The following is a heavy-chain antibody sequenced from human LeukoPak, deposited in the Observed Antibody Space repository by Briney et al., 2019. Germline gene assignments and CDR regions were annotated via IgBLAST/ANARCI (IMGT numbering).Heavy chain of an antibody. V-gene: IGHV3-53*01. CDR2: IYSGGST. CDR1: GFTVSSND. CDR3: ASGIISGLMHY. Sequence: PGGSLRLSCAASGFTVSSNDMSWVRQAPGKGLERVSVIYSGGSTYYADSVKGRFTISRDNSKNTLYLQMNSLRAEDTAVYYCASGIISGLMHYWGQGTLVTVSS. J-gene: IGHJ4*02. D-gene: IGHD3-16*01.